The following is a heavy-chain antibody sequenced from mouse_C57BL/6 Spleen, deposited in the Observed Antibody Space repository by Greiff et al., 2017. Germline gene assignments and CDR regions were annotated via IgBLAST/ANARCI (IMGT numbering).Heavy chain of an antibody. CDR1: GFTFSDYG. CDR3: ARTNWDYAMDY. Sequence: EVQVVESGGGLVKPGGSLKLSCAASGFTFSDYGMHWVRQAPEKGLEWVAYISSGSSTIYYADTVKGRFTISRANAKNTLFLQMTSLRSEDTAMYYCARTNWDYAMDYWGQGTSVTVSS. V-gene: IGHV5-17*01. CDR2: ISSGSSTI. J-gene: IGHJ4*01. D-gene: IGHD4-1*01.